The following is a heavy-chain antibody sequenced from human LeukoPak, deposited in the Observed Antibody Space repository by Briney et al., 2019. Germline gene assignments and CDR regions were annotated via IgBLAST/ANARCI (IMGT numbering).Heavy chain of an antibody. V-gene: IGHV3-48*03. CDR3: ARELNGAFDP. Sequence: GGSLRLSCAASGFTFSSYEMNWVRQAPGRGLEWVSYISSSGSTIYYADSVKGRFTISRDNAKNSLYLQMNSLRAEDTAVYYCARELNGAFDPWGQGTLVTVSS. D-gene: IGHD1-1*01. CDR1: GFTFSSYE. J-gene: IGHJ5*02. CDR2: ISSSGSTI.